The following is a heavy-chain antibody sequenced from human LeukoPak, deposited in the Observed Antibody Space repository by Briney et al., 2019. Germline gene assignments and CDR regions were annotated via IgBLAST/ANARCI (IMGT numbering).Heavy chain of an antibody. Sequence: GASVKVSCKASGYTFTNYGISWVRQAPGQGLEWVGYISAYSSNTNYAQKLQGRVTMTTDTSTSTAYMELGSLRSDDTAVYYCARDLSFGSGSYQDFWGQGTLVTVSS. CDR3: ARDLSFGSGSYQDF. CDR1: GYTFTNYG. CDR2: ISAYSSNT. V-gene: IGHV1-18*01. J-gene: IGHJ4*02. D-gene: IGHD3-10*01.